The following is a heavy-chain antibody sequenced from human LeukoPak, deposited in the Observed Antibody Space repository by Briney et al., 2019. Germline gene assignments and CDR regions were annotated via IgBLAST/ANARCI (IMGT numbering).Heavy chain of an antibody. J-gene: IGHJ4*02. CDR1: GYTFTGYY. CDR3: ARDPGYYDSSGLDY. D-gene: IGHD3-22*01. V-gene: IGHV1-18*04. CDR2: ISAYNGNT. Sequence: ASVKVSCKASGYTFTGYYVHWVRQAPGQGLEWMGWISAYNGNTNYAQKLQGRVTMTTDTSTSTAYMELRSLRSDDTAVYYCARDPGYYDSSGLDYWGQGTLVTVSS.